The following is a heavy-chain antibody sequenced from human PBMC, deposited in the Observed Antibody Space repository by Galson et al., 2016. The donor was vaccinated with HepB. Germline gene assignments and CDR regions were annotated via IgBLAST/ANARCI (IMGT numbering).Heavy chain of an antibody. V-gene: IGHV3-9*01. J-gene: IGHJ4*01. CDR3: AKDRYSSGWYRALDY. D-gene: IGHD6-19*01. Sequence: SLRLSCAASGFTFKNYAMHWVRQAPGKGLEWVAGVSWNSGSVGSAASVRGRFTISRDNGRNSRDLQMNSPRGEDTAFYFCAKDRYSSGWYRALDYWGHGILVTVSS. CDR1: GFTFKNYA. CDR2: VSWNSGSV.